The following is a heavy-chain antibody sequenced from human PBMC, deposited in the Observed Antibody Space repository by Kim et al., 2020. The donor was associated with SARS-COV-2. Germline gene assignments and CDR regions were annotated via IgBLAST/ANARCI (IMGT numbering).Heavy chain of an antibody. Sequence: SETLSLTCVVSSGSISDYSWNWIRQPAGKGLEWIGRIYISESTDYNPALKSRVTMSIDTSKKQFSLKLSSVSAADTAVYYCARTGPRSNWSFDSWGKGTL. CDR2: IYISEST. CDR1: SGSISDYS. D-gene: IGHD6-13*01. J-gene: IGHJ4*02. V-gene: IGHV4-4*07. CDR3: ARTGPRSNWSFDS.